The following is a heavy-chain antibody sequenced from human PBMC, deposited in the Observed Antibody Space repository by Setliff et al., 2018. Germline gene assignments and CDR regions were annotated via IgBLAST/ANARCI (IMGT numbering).Heavy chain of an antibody. D-gene: IGHD3-10*01. V-gene: IGHV3-21*01. CDR1: GFTFSSYS. CDR3: AREELWFGELASYYYYGMDV. Sequence: GESLKISCAASGFTFSSYSMNWVRQAPGKGLEWVSSISSSSSYIYYADSVKGRFTISRDNAKNSLYLQMNSLRAEDSAVYYCAREELWFGELASYYYYGMDVWGQGTTVTVSS. CDR2: ISSSSSYI. J-gene: IGHJ6*02.